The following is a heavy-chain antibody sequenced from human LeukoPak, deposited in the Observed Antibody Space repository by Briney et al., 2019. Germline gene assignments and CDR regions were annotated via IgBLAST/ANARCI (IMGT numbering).Heavy chain of an antibody. J-gene: IGHJ4*02. V-gene: IGHV3-23*01. CDR1: GFIFSNYA. Sequence: GGSLRLSCAASGFIFSNYAMSWVRQAPGKGLQWVSAFSGSGGSTYYADSVKGRFTISRDNSRNTLYLQMNSLRAEDTAVYYCAKVDTWKYPHNDFWGQGPLVTFSS. D-gene: IGHD1-1*01. CDR2: FSGSGGST. CDR3: AKVDTWKYPHNDF.